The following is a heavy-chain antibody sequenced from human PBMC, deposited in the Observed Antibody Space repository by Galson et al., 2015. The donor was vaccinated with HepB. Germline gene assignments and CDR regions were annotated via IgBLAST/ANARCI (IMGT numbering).Heavy chain of an antibody. Sequence: SLRLSCAASGFTFSSYWMYWVRQAPGKGLVCVSRINSDGSNTNYADSVKGRFTISRDNAKNSLYLQMNSLRAEDTAVYYCARVRINIVVVTALDYWGQGTLVTVSS. CDR3: ARVRINIVVVTALDY. CDR1: GFTFSSYW. D-gene: IGHD2-21*02. CDR2: INSDGSNT. V-gene: IGHV3-74*01. J-gene: IGHJ4*02.